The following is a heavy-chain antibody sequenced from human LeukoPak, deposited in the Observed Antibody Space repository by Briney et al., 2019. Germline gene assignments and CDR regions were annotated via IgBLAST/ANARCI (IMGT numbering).Heavy chain of an antibody. J-gene: IGHJ6*02. CDR2: IRSKANSYAT. CDR1: GFTFSGSA. D-gene: IGHD2-2*01. CDR3: TRGREYQLPGVDYYYGMDV. Sequence: GGSLRLSCAASGFTFSGSAMHWVRQASGKGLEWVGRIRSKANSYATAYAASVKGRFTISRDDSKNTAYLQMNSLKTEDTAVYYCTRGREYQLPGVDYYYGMDVWGQGTTVTVPS. V-gene: IGHV3-73*01.